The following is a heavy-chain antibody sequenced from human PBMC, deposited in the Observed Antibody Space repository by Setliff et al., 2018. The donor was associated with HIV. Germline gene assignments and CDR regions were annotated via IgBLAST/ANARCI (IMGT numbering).Heavy chain of an antibody. J-gene: IGHJ4*02. CDR2: ISGSGGST. CDR3: ARRAYCSSTTCFDN. D-gene: IGHD2-2*01. Sequence: GGSLRLSCAASGFTFSSYAMSWVRQAPGKGLEWVSGISGSGGSTYYADSVKGRFTISRDNSKNTLYLQMNSLRAEDTAVYYCARRAYCSSTTCFDNWGQGTLVTVSS. V-gene: IGHV3-23*01. CDR1: GFTFSSYA.